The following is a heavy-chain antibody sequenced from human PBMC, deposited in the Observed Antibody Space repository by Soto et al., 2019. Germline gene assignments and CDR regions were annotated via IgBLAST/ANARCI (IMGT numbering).Heavy chain of an antibody. V-gene: IGHV4-39*01. CDR2: IFYSGST. CDR3: ARRLTGYSSSWYNLPSLAYFDY. CDR1: GGSISGGVHS. D-gene: IGHD6-13*01. J-gene: IGHJ4*02. Sequence: ASETLSLTCTVSGGSISGGVHSWSWIRQPPGKGLEWIGNIFYSGSTYYNPSLKSRVTISVDTSKNQFSLKLSSVTAADTAVYYCARRLTGYSSSWYNLPSLAYFDYWGQGTLVTVSS.